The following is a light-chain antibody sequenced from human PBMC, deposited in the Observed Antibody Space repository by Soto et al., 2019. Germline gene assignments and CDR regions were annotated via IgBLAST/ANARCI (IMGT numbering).Light chain of an antibody. CDR1: SSDVGGYNY. V-gene: IGLV2-14*03. CDR3: SSYTSSSAYV. Sequence: QSALTQPASVSGSPGQSITISCTGTSSDVGGYNYVSWYQQHPGKAPKLMIYDVNNRPSEVSNRFSGSKSGNTASLTISGLQAGDEADYYCSSYTSSSAYVFGTGTKLTVL. CDR2: DVN. J-gene: IGLJ1*01.